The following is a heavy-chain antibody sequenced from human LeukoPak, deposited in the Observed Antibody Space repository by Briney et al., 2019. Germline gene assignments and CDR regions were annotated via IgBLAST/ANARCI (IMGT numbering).Heavy chain of an antibody. CDR3: ARDVHYYDSSGSYVHYYYYYGIDV. Sequence: GGSLRLSCAASGFTFSSYSMNWVRQAPGKGLEWVSSISSSSSYIYYADSVKGRFTISRDNAKNSLYLQMNSLRAEDTAVYYCARDVHYYDSSGSYVHYYYYYGIDVWGQGTTVTVSS. V-gene: IGHV3-21*01. J-gene: IGHJ6*02. CDR1: GFTFSSYS. D-gene: IGHD3-22*01. CDR2: ISSSSSYI.